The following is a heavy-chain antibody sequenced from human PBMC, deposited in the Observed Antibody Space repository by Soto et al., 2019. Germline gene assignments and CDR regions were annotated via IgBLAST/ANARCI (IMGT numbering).Heavy chain of an antibody. V-gene: IGHV3-30*03. CDR3: ATGPGIAVAGGNY. CDR2: ISYDGSNK. CDR1: GFTFSSYG. D-gene: IGHD6-19*01. Sequence: QVQLVESGGGVVQPGRSLRLSCAASGFTFSSYGMHWVRQAPGKGLEWVAVISYDGSNKYYADSVKGRFTISRDNSKNTLYLKMNSLRAEDTAVYYCATGPGIAVAGGNYWGQGTLVTVSS. J-gene: IGHJ4*02.